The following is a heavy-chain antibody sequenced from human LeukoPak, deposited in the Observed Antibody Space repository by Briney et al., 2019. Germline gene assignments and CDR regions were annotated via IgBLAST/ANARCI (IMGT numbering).Heavy chain of an antibody. D-gene: IGHD4-17*01. CDR3: ASMTTVTSFDY. V-gene: IGHV4-59*13. Sequence: SETLSLTCTVSGGSISSYYWSWIRQPPGKGLEWIGYIYYSGSTNYNPSLKSRVTISVDTSKNQFSLKLSSVTAADTAVYYCASMTTVTSFDYWGQGILVTVSS. CDR1: GGSISSYY. J-gene: IGHJ4*02. CDR2: IYYSGST.